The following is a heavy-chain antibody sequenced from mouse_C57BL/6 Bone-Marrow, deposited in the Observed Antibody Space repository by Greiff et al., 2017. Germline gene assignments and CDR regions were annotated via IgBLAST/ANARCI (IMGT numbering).Heavy chain of an antibody. V-gene: IGHV1-18*01. CDR2: INPNNGGT. Sequence: VQLQQSGPELVKPGASVKIPCKASGYTFTDYNMDWVKQSHGKSLEWIGDINPNNGGTIYNQKFKGKATLTVDKSSSTAYMELRSLTSEDTAVYYCARPQGDYVWYFDVWGTGTTVTVSS. J-gene: IGHJ1*03. CDR3: ARPQGDYVWYFDV. D-gene: IGHD2-4*01. CDR1: GYTFTDYN.